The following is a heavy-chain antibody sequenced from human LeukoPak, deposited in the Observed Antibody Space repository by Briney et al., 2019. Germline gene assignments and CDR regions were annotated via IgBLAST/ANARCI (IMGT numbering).Heavy chain of an antibody. CDR1: GFTLSNAR. V-gene: IGHV3-15*01. J-gene: IGHJ4*02. CDR2: IKSKSDGGIT. Sequence: GGSLRLPCAASGFTLSNARMSWVRQAPGKGLEWVGRIKSKSDGGITEYAAPVKGRFTISRDDSKNTLYLQMNSQETEDTAIYYCTTLGYCSGGSCNGYWGQGTLVTVSS. CDR3: TTLGYCSGGSCNGY. D-gene: IGHD2-15*01.